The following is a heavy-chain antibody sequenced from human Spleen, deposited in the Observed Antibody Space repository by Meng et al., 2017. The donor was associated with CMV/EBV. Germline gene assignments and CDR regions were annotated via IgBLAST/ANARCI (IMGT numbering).Heavy chain of an antibody. CDR1: GFTFSTYA. Sequence: GESLKISCAASGFTFSTYAMSWVRQAPGKGLEWVSGISGSGGSTYYADSVKSRFTISRDNSKNTLYLQMNSLRAEDTAVYYCAKDQPRNTPIDYWGQGTLVTVSS. D-gene: IGHD1-14*01. V-gene: IGHV3-23*01. J-gene: IGHJ4*02. CDR2: ISGSGGST. CDR3: AKDQPRNTPIDY.